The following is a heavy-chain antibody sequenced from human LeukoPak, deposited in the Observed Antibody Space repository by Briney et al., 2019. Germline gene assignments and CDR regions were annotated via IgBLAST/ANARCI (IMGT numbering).Heavy chain of an antibody. D-gene: IGHD2-21*01. CDR1: GFTLSHYN. CDR2: ITTTSTTI. CDR3: VRDSDFAFDF. J-gene: IGHJ4*02. Sequence: GGSLRLSCAASGFTLSHYNMNWVRQAPGKGLEWVSYITTTSTTIYYADSVKGRFTVSRDNAQNSLYLQMSNLRDDDTAVYYCVRDSDFAFDFWGQGTLVTVSS. V-gene: IGHV3-48*02.